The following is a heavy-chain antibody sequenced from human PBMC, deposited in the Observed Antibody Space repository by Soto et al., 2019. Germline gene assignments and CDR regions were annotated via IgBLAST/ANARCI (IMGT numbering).Heavy chain of an antibody. V-gene: IGHV4-30-2*01. J-gene: IGHJ4*02. CDR1: GGSISSGGYS. CDR3: AAGGGLPRYY. D-gene: IGHD5-12*01. CDR2: IYHSGST. Sequence: QLQLQESGSGLVKPSQTLSLTCAVSGGSISSGGYSWSWIQQPPGKGLEWIGYIYHSGSTYYNPSRKSRVTISVDRSKNQFSLKLSSVTAADTAVYYCAAGGGLPRYYWGQGTLVTVSS.